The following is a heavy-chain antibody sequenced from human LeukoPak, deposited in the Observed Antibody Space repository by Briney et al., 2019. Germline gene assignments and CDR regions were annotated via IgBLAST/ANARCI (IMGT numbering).Heavy chain of an antibody. CDR3: ASTGCSGGSCYSIYFQH. CDR1: GYSFTSYW. D-gene: IGHD2-15*01. CDR2: IYPGDSDT. V-gene: IGHV5-51*01. J-gene: IGHJ1*01. Sequence: GESLKISCKGSGYSFTSYWIGWVRQVPGKGLEWMGIIYPGDSDTRYRPTFQGQVTTSADKSTSTAYLQWSSLKASDTAMYYCASTGCSGGSCYSIYFQHWGQGTLVTVSS.